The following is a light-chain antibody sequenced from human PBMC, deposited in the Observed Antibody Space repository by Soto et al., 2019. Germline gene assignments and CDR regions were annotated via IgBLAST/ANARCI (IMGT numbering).Light chain of an antibody. V-gene: IGKV3-20*01. CDR1: QSVSSSY. CDR3: QQYGSSPWT. Sequence: EIVLTQSPGSLSLSPGERATLSCRASQSVSSSYLAWYQQKPGQAPRLLIYGASSRATGIPDRFGGSGSGTDFTLTISRLEPEDFAVYHWQQYGSSPWTFGQGTKVEIK. J-gene: IGKJ1*01. CDR2: GAS.